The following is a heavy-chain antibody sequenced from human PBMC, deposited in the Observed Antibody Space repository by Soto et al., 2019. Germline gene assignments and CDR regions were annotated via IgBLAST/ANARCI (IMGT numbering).Heavy chain of an antibody. J-gene: IGHJ4*02. Sequence: QITLKESGPTLVKPTQTLTLTCTFSGFSLSSTRMAVGWIRQPPGKALEWLALIYWDDDKRYSPFLKSRLTIPQDTPQNPVVLTMSNMDPVDTARYYCAHIVVAGLGYYFDYWGQGTLVTVSS. CDR3: AHIVVAGLGYYFDY. CDR1: GFSLSSTRMA. D-gene: IGHD6-19*01. CDR2: IYWDDDK. V-gene: IGHV2-5*02.